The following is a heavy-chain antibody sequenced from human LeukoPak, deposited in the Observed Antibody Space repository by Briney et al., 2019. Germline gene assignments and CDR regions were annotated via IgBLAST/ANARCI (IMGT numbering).Heavy chain of an antibody. Sequence: PSETLSLTCAVYGGSFSGYYWSWIRQPPGKGLEWIGEINHSGSTNYNPSLKSRVTISVDTSKNQFSLKLSSVTAADTAVYYCARVFYDFWSGPDRLYYYYGMDVWGQGTTVTVSS. CDR1: GGSFSGYY. J-gene: IGHJ6*02. V-gene: IGHV4-34*01. D-gene: IGHD3-3*01. CDR2: INHSGST. CDR3: ARVFYDFWSGPDRLYYYYGMDV.